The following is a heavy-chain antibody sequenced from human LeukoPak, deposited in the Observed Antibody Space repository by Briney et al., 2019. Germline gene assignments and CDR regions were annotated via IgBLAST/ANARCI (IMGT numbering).Heavy chain of an antibody. V-gene: IGHV4-30-4*01. CDR3: ARLTNWNYFDY. CDR2: IYYSGST. CDR1: GGSISSGDYY. Sequence: SETLSLTCTVSGGSISSGDYYWSWIRQPPGKGLEWIGYIYYSGSTYYNPSLKSRVTISVDTSKNQFSLKLSSVTAADTAVYYCARLTNWNYFDYWGQGTLVTVSS. D-gene: IGHD1-1*01. J-gene: IGHJ4*02.